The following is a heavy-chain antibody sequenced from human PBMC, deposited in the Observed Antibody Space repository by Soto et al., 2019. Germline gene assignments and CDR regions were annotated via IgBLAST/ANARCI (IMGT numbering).Heavy chain of an antibody. J-gene: IGHJ6*02. CDR1: GFTVSSNY. CDR3: ARDRGCGGDCYLYYYGMDV. D-gene: IGHD2-21*02. V-gene: IGHV3-53*01. CDR2: IYSGGST. Sequence: GGSLRLSCAASGFTVSSNYMSWVRQAPGKGLEWVSVIYSGGSTYYADSVKGRFTISRDNSKNTLYLQMNSLRAEDTAVYYCARDRGCGGDCYLYYYGMDVWGQGTTVTVSS.